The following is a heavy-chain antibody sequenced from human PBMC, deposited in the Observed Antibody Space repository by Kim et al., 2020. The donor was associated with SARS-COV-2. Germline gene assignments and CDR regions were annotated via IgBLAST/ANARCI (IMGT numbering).Heavy chain of an antibody. CDR1: GFTFSDYY. CDR3: ARGDSQLLWFGELLSPDSYYFDY. J-gene: IGHJ4*02. Sequence: GGSLRLSCAASGFTFSDYYMSWIRQAPGKGLEWVSYISSSGGTKYYADSVKGRFTISRDNAKNSLYLQMNSVRAEDTAVYYCARGDSQLLWFGELLSPDSYYFDYWGQGTLVTVSS. D-gene: IGHD3-10*01. V-gene: IGHV3-11*04. CDR2: ISSSGGTK.